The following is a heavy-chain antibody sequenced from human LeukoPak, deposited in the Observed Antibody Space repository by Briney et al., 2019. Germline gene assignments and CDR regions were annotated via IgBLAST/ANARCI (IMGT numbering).Heavy chain of an antibody. CDR2: ISYIGST. D-gene: IGHD4-17*01. V-gene: IGHV4-59*11. Sequence: SETLSLTCAVSDDSFSSHYRTWIRQPPGKGLEWIGYISYIGSTNYNPSLKSRVTISIDTSRNQFSLRLSSVTAADTAVYYCARDLVTVTKGFDIWGQGTMVSVSS. J-gene: IGHJ3*02. CDR3: ARDLVTVTKGFDI. CDR1: DDSFSSHY.